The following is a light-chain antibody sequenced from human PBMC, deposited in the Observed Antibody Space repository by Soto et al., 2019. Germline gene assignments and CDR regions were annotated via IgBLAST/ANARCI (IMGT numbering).Light chain of an antibody. J-gene: IGLJ1*01. CDR3: SSYTGSSPYV. Sequence: QSALTQPPSASGSPGQSVTISCTGTTGDIGAFNYVSWYQQRPGKAPKLIIYEVSNRPSGVSNRFSGSKSGNTASLTISGLQAEDEADYYCSSYTGSSPYVFGTGTKLTVL. CDR2: EVS. CDR1: TGDIGAFNY. V-gene: IGLV2-14*01.